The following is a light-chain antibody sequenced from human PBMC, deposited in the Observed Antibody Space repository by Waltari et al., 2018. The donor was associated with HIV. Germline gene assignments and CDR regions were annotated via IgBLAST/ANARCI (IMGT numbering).Light chain of an antibody. CDR2: RAS. V-gene: IGKV1-5*03. CDR1: ESVSGW. Sequence: DIQMTQSPSTLSSSVGDRVTGTCRANESVSGWLAWYQHKPGKAPKLLIYRASRLQSGVPSRFRGSGSETELTLTISSLQPDDFATYYCQQYKKYFTFGQGTKLDIK. CDR3: QQYKKYFT. J-gene: IGKJ2*01.